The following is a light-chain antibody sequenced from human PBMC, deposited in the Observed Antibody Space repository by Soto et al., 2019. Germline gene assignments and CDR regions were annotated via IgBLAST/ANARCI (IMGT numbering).Light chain of an antibody. CDR3: QKYNSAPWT. J-gene: IGKJ1*01. CDR2: AAS. V-gene: IGKV1-27*01. CDR1: QGISNY. Sequence: DIQMTQSPSSLSASVGDRVTITCRASQGISNYLAWYQQKPGKVPKLLIYAASTLQSGVPSRFSGSGSGTEFTLTITSLQPEDVATYYCQKYNSAPWTFGPGSKVEIK.